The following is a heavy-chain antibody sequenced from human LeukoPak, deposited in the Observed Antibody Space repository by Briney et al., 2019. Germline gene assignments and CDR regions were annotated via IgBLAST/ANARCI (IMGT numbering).Heavy chain of an antibody. Sequence: PGGSLRLSCAASGFTFSSYRMKWVSQAPGKGLECVSSISISSSYIYYADSVKGRFTISRDNPKNSLYLQMNSLRAEDTAVYYCLGGYGDYWGQGTLVTVSS. D-gene: IGHD6-25*01. CDR2: ISISSSYI. J-gene: IGHJ4*02. V-gene: IGHV3-21*01. CDR1: GFTFSSYR. CDR3: LGGYGDY.